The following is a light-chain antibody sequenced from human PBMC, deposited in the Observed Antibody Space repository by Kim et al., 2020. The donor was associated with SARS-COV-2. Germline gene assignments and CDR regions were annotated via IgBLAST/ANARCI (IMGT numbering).Light chain of an antibody. CDR3: QQYDSSPFT. CDR2: TAS. Sequence: SAGDRATRPHMASQNVGNSILSWLQQRPGQAPRRLIFTASNRATGVPDRFSGGGSGKDFTLTLSSLERDDFGVFSCQQYDSSPFTFGQGNRLEIK. CDR1: QNVGNSI. V-gene: IGKV3-20*01. J-gene: IGKJ5*01.